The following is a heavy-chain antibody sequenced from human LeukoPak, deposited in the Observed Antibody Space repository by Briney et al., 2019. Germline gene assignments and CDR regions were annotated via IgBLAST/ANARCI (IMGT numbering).Heavy chain of an antibody. CDR1: GYTFTNYD. CDR2: MGSNSGDT. J-gene: IGHJ4*02. V-gene: IGHV1-8*01. Sequence: GASVKVSCTASGYTFTNYDINWVRQATGQGLEWMGWMGSNSGDTGYAQKFQDRVTMTRDTFISTAYMELNNVRPEDTAVYYCVRGPPNWGFDYWGQGTLVTVSS. CDR3: VRGPPNWGFDY. D-gene: IGHD7-27*01.